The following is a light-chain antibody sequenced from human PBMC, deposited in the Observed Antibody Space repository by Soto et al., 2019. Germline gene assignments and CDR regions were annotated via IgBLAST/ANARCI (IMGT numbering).Light chain of an antibody. V-gene: IGLV2-14*01. CDR3: SSYTSSSTLLV. Sequence: QSALTQPASVSGSPGQSITISCTGTSSDVGDNSVSWYQQHPGKAPKLMIYDVSSRPSGVSNRFSASRSGNTDSLTISGLQAEDESDYYCSSYTSSSTLLVFGGGTKLTVL. J-gene: IGLJ2*01. CDR2: DVS. CDR1: SSDVGDNS.